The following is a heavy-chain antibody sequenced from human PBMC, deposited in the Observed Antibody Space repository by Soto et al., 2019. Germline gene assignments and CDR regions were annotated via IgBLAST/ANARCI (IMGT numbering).Heavy chain of an antibody. CDR3: ARHGGQWLVKFDY. CDR1: GFTFSSYA. CDR2: ISGSGGST. J-gene: IGHJ4*02. D-gene: IGHD6-19*01. V-gene: IGHV3-23*01. Sequence: EVQLLESGGGLVQPVGSLRLSCAASGFTFSSYAMSWVRQAPGKGLEWVSAISGSGGSTYYADSVKGRFTISRDNSKNTLYLQMNSLRAEDTAVYYCARHGGQWLVKFDYWGQGTLVTVSS.